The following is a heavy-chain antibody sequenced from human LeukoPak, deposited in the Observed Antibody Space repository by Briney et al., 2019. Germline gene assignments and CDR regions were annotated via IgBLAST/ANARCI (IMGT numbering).Heavy chain of an antibody. Sequence: SETLSLTCTVSGGSISSYYWSWIRQPPGKGLEWIGYIYYSGSTNYNPSLKSRVTISVDTSKNQFSLKLSSVTAADTAVYYCARDPIGYDPWGYYYYYGMDVWGQGTTVTVSS. CDR1: GGSISSYY. V-gene: IGHV4-59*01. CDR2: IYYSGST. D-gene: IGHD1-1*01. J-gene: IGHJ6*02. CDR3: ARDPIGYDPWGYYYYYGMDV.